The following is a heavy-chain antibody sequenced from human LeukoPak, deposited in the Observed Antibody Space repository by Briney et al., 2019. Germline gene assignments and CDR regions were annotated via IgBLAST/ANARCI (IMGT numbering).Heavy chain of an antibody. D-gene: IGHD3/OR15-3a*01. CDR2: IYYSGST. Sequence: PSETLSLTCTVSGGSISSYYWSWIRQPPGKGLEWIGYIYYSGSTKYNSSLKSRVTISVDTSKNQFSLKLSSVTAADTAVYYCARDRDWNWFDPWGQGTLVTVSS. CDR3: ARDRDWNWFDP. J-gene: IGHJ5*02. CDR1: GGSISSYY. V-gene: IGHV4-59*01.